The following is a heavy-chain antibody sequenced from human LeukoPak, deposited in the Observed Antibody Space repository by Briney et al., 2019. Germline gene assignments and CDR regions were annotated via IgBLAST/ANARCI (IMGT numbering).Heavy chain of an antibody. J-gene: IGHJ4*02. CDR1: GGSISSYY. V-gene: IGHV4-39*07. Sequence: SETLSLTCTVSGGSISSYYWGWIRQPPGKGLEWIGSIYLSGSTYYNPSLKSRVTISVDTSKNQFSLKLSSVTAADTALYYCARVPTVTFFDYWGQGTLVTVSS. CDR3: ARVPTVTFFDY. CDR2: IYLSGST. D-gene: IGHD4-17*01.